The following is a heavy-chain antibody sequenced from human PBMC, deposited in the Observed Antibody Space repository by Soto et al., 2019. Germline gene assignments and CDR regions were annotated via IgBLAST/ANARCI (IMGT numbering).Heavy chain of an antibody. D-gene: IGHD3-10*01. CDR1: GVSISSYY. CDR2: IYYSGST. Sequence: ASETLSLTCTVSGVSISSYYWSWIRQPPGKGLEWIGYIYYSGSTNYNPSLKSRVTISVDTSKNQFSLKLSSVTAADTAVYYCARLSMVRGVITYYYYGMDVWGQGTTVTVSS. V-gene: IGHV4-59*08. J-gene: IGHJ6*02. CDR3: ARLSMVRGVITYYYYGMDV.